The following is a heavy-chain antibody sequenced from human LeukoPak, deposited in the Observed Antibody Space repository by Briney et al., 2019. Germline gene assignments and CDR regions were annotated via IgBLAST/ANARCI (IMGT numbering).Heavy chain of an antibody. Sequence: GGSLRLSCAASGFTFSSYAMSWVRQAPGKGLEWVSAISGSGGSTYYADSVKGRFTISRDNSKNTLYLQMNSLRAEDTAVYYCAKGLSSGWYNGIHYWGQGTLVTVSS. J-gene: IGHJ4*02. CDR2: ISGSGGST. V-gene: IGHV3-23*01. CDR1: GFTFSSYA. CDR3: AKGLSSGWYNGIHY. D-gene: IGHD6-19*01.